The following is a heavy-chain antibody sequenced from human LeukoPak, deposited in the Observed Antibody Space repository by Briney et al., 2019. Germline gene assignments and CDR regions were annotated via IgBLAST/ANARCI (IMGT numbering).Heavy chain of an antibody. CDR1: GFTFSSYS. V-gene: IGHV3-21*01. Sequence: GGSLRLSCAASGFTFSSYSMNWVRQAPGKGLEWVSSISISSSYIYYADSVKGRFTISRDNAKNSLYLQMNSLRAEDTAVYYCARDGAVYAAVPAAIYASDYWGQGTLVTVSS. CDR2: ISISSSYI. CDR3: ARDGAVYAAVPAAIYASDY. J-gene: IGHJ4*02. D-gene: IGHD2-2*02.